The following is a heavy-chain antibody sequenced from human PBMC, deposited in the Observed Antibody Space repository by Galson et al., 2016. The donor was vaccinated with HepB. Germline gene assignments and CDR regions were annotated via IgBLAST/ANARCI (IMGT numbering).Heavy chain of an antibody. CDR2: VSGSADST. Sequence: SLRLSCAASGFTFSDYSMNWVRQAPGKGLEWVSEVSGSADSTYYADSVKGRFTISRDNAKSALYLQMNSLRAEDTALYYCAKDYDFLTGYFSDLGHWGQGTLVTVSS. CDR3: AKDYDFLTGYFSDLGH. J-gene: IGHJ4*02. CDR1: GFTFSDYS. V-gene: IGHV3-23*01. D-gene: IGHD3-9*01.